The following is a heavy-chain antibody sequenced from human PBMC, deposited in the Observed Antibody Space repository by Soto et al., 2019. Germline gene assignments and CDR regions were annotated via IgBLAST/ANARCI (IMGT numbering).Heavy chain of an antibody. Sequence: SVNVSRKTAGLTMSTYPGDRGRLDNGHRLQWIGWIDVGSGNANYAQKFQGRVTITADKSTSTAYMELSSLRSEDTAVYYCAREAGSGWYTPYFDYWGQGTLVTVSS. CDR2: IDVGSGNA. CDR1: GLTMSTYP. D-gene: IGHD6-19*01. V-gene: IGHV1-58*01. CDR3: AREAGSGWYTPYFDY. J-gene: IGHJ4*02.